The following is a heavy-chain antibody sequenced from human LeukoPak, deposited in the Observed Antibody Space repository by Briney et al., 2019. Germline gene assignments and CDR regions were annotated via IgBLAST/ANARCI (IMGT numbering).Heavy chain of an antibody. CDR2: ISWSGSGGST. J-gene: IGHJ4*02. CDR1: GITLSSYG. Sequence: GGSLRLSCTASGITLSSYGMNWVRQAPGKGLEWVSGISWSGSGGSTYYADSVKGRFIVSRDNSKNTLYLQMNSLRAEDTAVYYCTTVFVFSDPISTAPRDWGQGTLVTVSS. CDR3: TTVFVFSDPISTAPRD. V-gene: IGHV3-23*01. D-gene: IGHD2-8*02.